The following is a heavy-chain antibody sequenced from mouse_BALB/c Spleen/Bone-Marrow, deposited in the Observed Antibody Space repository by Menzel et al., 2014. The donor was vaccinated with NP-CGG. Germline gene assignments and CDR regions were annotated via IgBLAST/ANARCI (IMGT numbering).Heavy chain of an antibody. J-gene: IGHJ3*01. CDR3: SKLYLFAY. CDR1: GFNIKDTY. Sequence: VQLQQSGAELVKPGASVKLSCTASGFNIKDTYMHWVKQRPEQGLEWIGRIDPANGNTKYDPKFQGKATITAYTSSNTPHLKLISLTSEDTSFYYRSKLYLFAYWGQGTLVTVSS. V-gene: IGHV14-3*02. CDR2: IDPANGNT. D-gene: IGHD3-3*01.